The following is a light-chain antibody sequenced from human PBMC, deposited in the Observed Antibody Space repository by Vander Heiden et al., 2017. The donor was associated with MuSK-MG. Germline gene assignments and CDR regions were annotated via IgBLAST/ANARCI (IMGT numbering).Light chain of an antibody. V-gene: IGKV1-33*01. CDR1: QDINKY. CDR2: DAS. CDR3: QQYESLPIT. Sequence: DIQMTQSPSSLSASLGDRVTITCQASQDINKYLNWYQQKPGKAPKLLIYDASNVESGVPSRFGGSGSGTDFTFTISSLQPEDIATYYCQQYESLPITVGQGTRLDIK. J-gene: IGKJ5*01.